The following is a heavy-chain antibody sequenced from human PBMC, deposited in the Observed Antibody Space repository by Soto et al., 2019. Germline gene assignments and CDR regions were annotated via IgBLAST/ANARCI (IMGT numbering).Heavy chain of an antibody. CDR3: VRTTEN. D-gene: IGHD4-17*01. Sequence: EVQLVESGGGLVQPGGSLRLSCAASGFTVSSNYMSWVRQAPGKGLESVSVIYSGGTTYHADSVKGRFTISRDNSKNTVYLQMNSLRAEDTAVYYCVRTTENWCQGTLVTVSS. J-gene: IGHJ4*02. CDR2: IYSGGTT. V-gene: IGHV3-66*01. CDR1: GFTVSSNY.